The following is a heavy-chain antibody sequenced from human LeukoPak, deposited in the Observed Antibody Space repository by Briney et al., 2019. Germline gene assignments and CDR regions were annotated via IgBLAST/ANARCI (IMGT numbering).Heavy chain of an antibody. Sequence: SETLSLTCTVSGGSISGYYWSWIRQPPGKGLEWIGYIFYSGSTSYDPSLKSRLTISVDTSKNQFSLKLTSVTAADAAVYYCARHYSSGWDLDYWGQGTLVTVSS. CDR2: IFYSGST. CDR1: GGSISGYY. J-gene: IGHJ4*02. V-gene: IGHV4-59*08. D-gene: IGHD6-19*01. CDR3: ARHYSSGWDLDY.